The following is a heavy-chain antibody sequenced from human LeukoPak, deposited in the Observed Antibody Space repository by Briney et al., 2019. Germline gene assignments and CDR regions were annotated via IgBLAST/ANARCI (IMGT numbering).Heavy chain of an antibody. CDR3: AGGIVVAGVFDY. V-gene: IGHV3-53*01. CDR1: GFXVSSNY. CDR2: IYSGGST. D-gene: IGHD6-19*01. J-gene: IGHJ4*02. Sequence: GGSLRLSCAASGFXVSSNYMSWVRQAPGKGLEWGSIIYSGGSTYFADSVKGRFTISRDISKNTLYLQMDILRAEDTAVYYCAGGIVVAGVFDYWGQGTLVTVSS.